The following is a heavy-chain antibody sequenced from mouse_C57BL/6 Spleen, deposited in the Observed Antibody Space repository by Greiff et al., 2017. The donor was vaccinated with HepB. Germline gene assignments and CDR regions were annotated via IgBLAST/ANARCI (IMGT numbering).Heavy chain of an antibody. D-gene: IGHD2-3*01. CDR2: IDTETGGT. J-gene: IGHJ2*01. Sequence: VQLQQSGAELVRPGASVTLSCKASGYTFTDSEMPWVKQTPEHGLEWIGAIDTETGGTDYNQKFTGKAIMTDDKSSSTAYMELRSLTSEDAAVYYCTSMMVKRYFDYWGQGTTLTVSS. CDR1: GYTFTDSE. V-gene: IGHV1-15*01. CDR3: TSMMVKRYFDY.